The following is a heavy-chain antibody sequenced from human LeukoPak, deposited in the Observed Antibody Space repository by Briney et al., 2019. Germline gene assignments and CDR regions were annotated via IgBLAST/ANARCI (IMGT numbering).Heavy chain of an antibody. Sequence: PGRSLRLSCAASGFTFSSYGMHWVRQAPGKGLEWVAVISYDGSNKYYADSVKGRFTISRDNSKNTLYLQMNSLRAEDTAVYYCANQPYYYGSGSYPGMGVWGKGTTVTVSS. D-gene: IGHD3-10*01. CDR1: GFTFSSYG. CDR2: ISYDGSNK. V-gene: IGHV3-30*18. J-gene: IGHJ6*04. CDR3: ANQPYYYGSGSYPGMGV.